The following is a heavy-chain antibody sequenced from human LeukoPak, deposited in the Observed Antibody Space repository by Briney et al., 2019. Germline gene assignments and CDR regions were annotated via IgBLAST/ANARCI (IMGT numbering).Heavy chain of an antibody. CDR1: GGSISSSSYY. Sequence: KPSETLSLTCTVSGGSISSSSYYWGWIPQPPGKGLEWIGNIYYSGSSYYNPSLKSRITISVDTSKNQFSLKLSSVTAADTAVYYCVILARRDSCYPYWGQGTLVTVSS. V-gene: IGHV4-39*01. J-gene: IGHJ4*02. D-gene: IGHD2-15*01. CDR3: VILARRDSCYPY. CDR2: IYYSGSS.